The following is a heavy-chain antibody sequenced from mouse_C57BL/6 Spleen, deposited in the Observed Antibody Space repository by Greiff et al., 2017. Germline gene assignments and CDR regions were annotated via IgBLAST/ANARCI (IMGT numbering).Heavy chain of an antibody. Sequence: QVQLQQSGPELVKPGASVKISCKASGYAFSSSWMNWVKQRPGKGLEWIGRIYPGDGDTNYNGQFKGKATLTADKASSTAYMQLSSLTSEDSAVYFCARGDEGYPFAYWGQGTLVTVSA. CDR2: IYPGDGDT. J-gene: IGHJ3*01. CDR1: GYAFSSSW. CDR3: ARGDEGYPFAY. D-gene: IGHD2-3*01. V-gene: IGHV1-82*01.